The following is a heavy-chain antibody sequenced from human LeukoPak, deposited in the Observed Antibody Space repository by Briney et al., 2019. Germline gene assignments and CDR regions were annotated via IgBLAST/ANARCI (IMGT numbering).Heavy chain of an antibody. CDR2: ISAYNGNT. CDR3: ARDSDCSSASCYYWFDP. J-gene: IGHJ5*02. CDR1: GCTFTSYG. D-gene: IGHD2-2*01. Sequence: GASVKVSCKASGCTFTSYGISWVRQAPGQGLEWMGWISAYNGNTNYAQKLQGRVTMTTDTSTSTAYMELRSLRSDDTAVYYCARDSDCSSASCYYWFDPWGQGTLVTVSS. V-gene: IGHV1-18*01.